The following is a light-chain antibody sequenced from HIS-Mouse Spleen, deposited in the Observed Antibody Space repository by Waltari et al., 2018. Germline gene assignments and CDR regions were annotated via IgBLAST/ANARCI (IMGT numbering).Light chain of an antibody. Sequence: QSALTQPPSASGSPGQSVTISCTGTSSDVGGYNYVSWYQHHPGKAPKLMIYEVSKRPTGGTDRFPGSKSGNTASLTVSGLQAEDEADYYCSSYAGSNNSLYVFGTGTKVTVL. CDR3: SSYAGSNNSLYV. CDR2: EVS. V-gene: IGLV2-8*01. CDR1: SSDVGGYNY. J-gene: IGLJ1*01.